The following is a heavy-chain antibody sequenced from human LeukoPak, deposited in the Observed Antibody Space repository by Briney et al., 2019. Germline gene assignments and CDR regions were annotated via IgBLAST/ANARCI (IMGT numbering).Heavy chain of an antibody. Sequence: SETLSLTCTVSGGSISSSSYYWGWIRQPPGKGLEWIGSIYYSGSTYYNPSLKSRVTISIDTSKNQFSLKLRSVTAADTAVYYCARVREDSSGWQFGLDYWGQGTLVTVSS. CDR3: ARVREDSSGWQFGLDY. V-gene: IGHV4-39*07. CDR2: IYYSGST. D-gene: IGHD3-22*01. CDR1: GGSISSSSYY. J-gene: IGHJ4*02.